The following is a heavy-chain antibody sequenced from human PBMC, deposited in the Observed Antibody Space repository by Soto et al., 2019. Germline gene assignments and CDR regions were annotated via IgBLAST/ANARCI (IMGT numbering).Heavy chain of an antibody. CDR2: IYYSRST. CDR1: GGSISSGGYY. CDR3: ATLLRGYSGYDALDY. V-gene: IGHV4-31*03. J-gene: IGHJ4*02. Sequence: LSLPCTVSGGSISSGGYYWSWIRQHPGKGLEWIGYIYYSRSTYYNPSLKSRVTISVDTSKNQFSLKLSSVTAADTAVYYCATLLRGYSGYDALDYWGQGTLVTVSS. D-gene: IGHD5-12*01.